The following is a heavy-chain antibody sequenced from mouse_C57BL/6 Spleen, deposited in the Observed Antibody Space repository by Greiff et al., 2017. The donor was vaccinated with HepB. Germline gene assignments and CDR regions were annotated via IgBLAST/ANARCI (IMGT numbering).Heavy chain of an antibody. Sequence: EVNVVESGGGLVQSGRSLRLSCATSGFTFSDFYMEWVRQAPGKGLEWIAASRNKANDYTTEYSASVKGRFIVSRDTSQSILYLQMNALRAEDTAIYYCARDGFSYRTGAMDYWGQGTSVTVSS. CDR2: SRNKANDYTT. V-gene: IGHV7-1*01. CDR3: ARDGFSYRTGAMDY. CDR1: GFTFSDFY. D-gene: IGHD1-1*01. J-gene: IGHJ4*01.